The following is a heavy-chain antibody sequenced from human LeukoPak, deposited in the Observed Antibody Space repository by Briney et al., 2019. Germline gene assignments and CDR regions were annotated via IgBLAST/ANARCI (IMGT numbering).Heavy chain of an antibody. J-gene: IGHJ5*02. V-gene: IGHV2-5*02. CDR2: IFWDGNE. CDR3: VHRGQRGSWFDP. Sequence: SGPTLVKPTQTLTLTCTFSGFSLKNNGMGVGWIRQPPGKALEWLALIFWDGNERYSPSLKSRLTITKDTSKNQVVLTLTNIDPVDTATYYCVHRGQRGSWFDPWGQGTLVIVSS. CDR1: GFSLKNNGMG. D-gene: IGHD1-1*01.